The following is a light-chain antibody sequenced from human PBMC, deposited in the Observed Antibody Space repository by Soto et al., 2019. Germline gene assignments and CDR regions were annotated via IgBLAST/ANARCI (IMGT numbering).Light chain of an antibody. CDR3: QQYNNWPQT. J-gene: IGKJ1*01. V-gene: IGKV3-15*01. CDR1: QTINNN. Sequence: VMTQAPATLSVSPLEIAALSFTASQTINNNVAWYQLKDGQVPRLVIYGASTRATDIPARFSGSGSGTEFTLTISSLQSEDFAEYHCQQYNNWPQTFGQGTKVDIK. CDR2: GAS.